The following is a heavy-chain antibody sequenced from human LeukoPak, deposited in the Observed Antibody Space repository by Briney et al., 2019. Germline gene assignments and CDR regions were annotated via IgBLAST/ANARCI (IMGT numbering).Heavy chain of an antibody. Sequence: PSETLSLTCAVYGGSFSSYYWTWIRQPPGKGLEWIGEIDHSGSTNCNPSLKSRVDISVDTSKNQFSLKLTSVTAADTAVYYCARQNLNSSLYSFDYWGQGTLVTVSS. CDR3: ARQNLNSSLYSFDY. V-gene: IGHV4-34*01. CDR1: GGSFSSYY. CDR2: IDHSGST. J-gene: IGHJ4*02. D-gene: IGHD3-10*02.